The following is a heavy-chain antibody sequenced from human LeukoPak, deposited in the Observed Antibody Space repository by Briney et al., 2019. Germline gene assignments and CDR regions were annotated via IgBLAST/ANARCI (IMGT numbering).Heavy chain of an antibody. V-gene: IGHV4-4*02. Sequence: SGTLSLTCAVSGGSISSTNWWSWVRQPPGKGLEWIGEIYHSESTNYKPSLKSRVTISIDKSKNQFSLKLSSVTAADTAVYYCASSLSPEDAFDIWGQGTMVTVSS. D-gene: IGHD1-14*01. CDR2: IYHSEST. CDR3: ASSLSPEDAFDI. CDR1: GGSISSTNW. J-gene: IGHJ3*02.